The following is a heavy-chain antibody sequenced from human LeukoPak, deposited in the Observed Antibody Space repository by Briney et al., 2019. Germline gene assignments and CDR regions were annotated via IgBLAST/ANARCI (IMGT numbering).Heavy chain of an antibody. J-gene: IGHJ5*02. Sequence: GSLRLSCAASGFTFSSYSTSWVRQAPGKGLEWVSSISSSSSYIYYADSVKGRFTISRDNAKNSLYLQMNSLRAEDTAVYYCAREELATIGNWFDPWGQGTLVPVSS. CDR1: GFTFSSYS. V-gene: IGHV3-21*01. CDR2: ISSSSSYI. D-gene: IGHD5-12*01. CDR3: AREELATIGNWFDP.